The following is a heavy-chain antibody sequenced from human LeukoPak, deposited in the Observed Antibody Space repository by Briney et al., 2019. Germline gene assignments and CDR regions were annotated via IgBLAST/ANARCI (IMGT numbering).Heavy chain of an antibody. CDR2: IYYSGST. CDR1: GGSFSGYY. Sequence: PSETLSLTCAVYGGSFSGYYWSWIRQPPGKGLEWIGYIYYSGSTNYNPSLKSRVTISVDTSKNQFSLKLSSVTAADTAVYYCAREAVAGRFDPWGQGTLVTVSS. J-gene: IGHJ5*02. V-gene: IGHV4-59*01. D-gene: IGHD6-19*01. CDR3: AREAVAGRFDP.